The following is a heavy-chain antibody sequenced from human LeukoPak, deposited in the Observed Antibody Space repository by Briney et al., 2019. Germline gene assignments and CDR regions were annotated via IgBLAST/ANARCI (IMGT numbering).Heavy chain of an antibody. CDR3: ARGGEGFDS. J-gene: IGHJ5*01. CDR2: ISSSSSYI. V-gene: IGHV3-21*01. Sequence: AGGSLRLSCVASGFTFRNYAMTWVRQAPGKGLEWVSSISSSSSYIYYADSVKGRFTISRDNAKNSLYLQLNSLRVEDTAVYYCARGGEGFDSWGQGTLVTVSS. CDR1: GFTFRNYA.